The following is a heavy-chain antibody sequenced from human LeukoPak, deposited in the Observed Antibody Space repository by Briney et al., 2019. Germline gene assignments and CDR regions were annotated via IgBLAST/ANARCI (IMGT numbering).Heavy chain of an antibody. CDR3: AKDYEDFDY. Sequence: PGRSLKLSCAASGFTFSSYGMHWFRQAPGKGLEWVAVISYDGSNKYYADSVKGRFTISRDNSKNTLYLQMNSLRAEDTAVYYCAKDYEDFDYWGQGTLVTVSS. CDR2: ISYDGSNK. D-gene: IGHD5-12*01. J-gene: IGHJ4*02. CDR1: GFTFSSYG. V-gene: IGHV3-30*18.